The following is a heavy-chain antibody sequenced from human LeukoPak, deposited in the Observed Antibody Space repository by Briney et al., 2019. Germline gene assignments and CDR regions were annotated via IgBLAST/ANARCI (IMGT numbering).Heavy chain of an antibody. Sequence: SETLSLTCTVSGYSISSGYYWGWIRQPPGKGLEWIGSIYHSGSTYYNPSLKSRVTISVDRSKNQFSLKLSSVTAADTAVYYCARDRGYGDAGGNFDYWGQGTLVTVSS. CDR1: GYSISSGYY. D-gene: IGHD4-17*01. V-gene: IGHV4-38-2*02. J-gene: IGHJ4*02. CDR2: IYHSGST. CDR3: ARDRGYGDAGGNFDY.